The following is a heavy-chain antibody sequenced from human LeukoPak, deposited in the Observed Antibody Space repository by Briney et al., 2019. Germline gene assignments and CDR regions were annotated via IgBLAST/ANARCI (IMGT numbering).Heavy chain of an antibody. CDR1: GGSLSGYY. J-gene: IGHJ4*02. CDR3: ARGESHGSGSFDY. V-gene: IGHV4-34*01. CDR2: INHSGST. D-gene: IGHD3-10*01. Sequence: PSETLSLTCAVYGGSLSGYYWSWIRQPPGKGLEWIGEINHSGSTNYNPSLKSRVTISVDTSKNQFSLKLSSVTAADTAVYYCARGESHGSGSFDYWGQGTLVTVSS.